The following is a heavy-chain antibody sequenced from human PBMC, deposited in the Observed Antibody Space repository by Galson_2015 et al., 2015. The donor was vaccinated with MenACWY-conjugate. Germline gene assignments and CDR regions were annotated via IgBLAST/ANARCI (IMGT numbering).Heavy chain of an antibody. Sequence: SVKVSCKASGGSLSSYAINWVRQAPGQGLEWMGRIIPVVGSANYAQRFQGRLTITADKSTGTAYMQLSSLRPEDTAVYYCAKLYCIYSNCYWGQGTLVTVSS. V-gene: IGHV1-69*04. CDR2: IIPVVGSA. CDR1: GGSLSSYA. CDR3: AKLYCIYSNCY. J-gene: IGHJ4*02. D-gene: IGHD4-11*01.